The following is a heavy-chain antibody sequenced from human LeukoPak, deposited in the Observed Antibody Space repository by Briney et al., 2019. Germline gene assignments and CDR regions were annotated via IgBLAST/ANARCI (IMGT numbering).Heavy chain of an antibody. J-gene: IGHJ4*02. D-gene: IGHD1-26*01. CDR2: IYHSGST. Sequence: KSSETLSLTRTVSGYSISSGYYWGWIRQPPGKGLEWIGSIYHSGSTYYNPSLKSRVTISVDTSKNQFSPKLSSVTAADTAVYYCARVRSEEWELLSYFDYWGQGTLVTVSS. V-gene: IGHV4-38-2*02. CDR1: GYSISSGYY. CDR3: ARVRSEEWELLSYFDY.